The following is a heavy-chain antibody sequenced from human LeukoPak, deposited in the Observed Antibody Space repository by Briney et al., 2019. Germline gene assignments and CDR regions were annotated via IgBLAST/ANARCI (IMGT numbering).Heavy chain of an antibody. CDR2: IYCGDSDT. D-gene: IGHD3-10*01. V-gene: IGHV5-51*01. Sequence: GESLQISCKASGYSFSTYWIGWVRQRPGKGLEWMGIIYCGDSDTRYSSSFQGQVTISVDKSIDTAYLQWSSLKASDTAIYYCARHETSPPLGVALAPWGQGTQVTVSS. CDR3: ARHETSPPLGVALAP. J-gene: IGHJ5*02. CDR1: GYSFSTYW.